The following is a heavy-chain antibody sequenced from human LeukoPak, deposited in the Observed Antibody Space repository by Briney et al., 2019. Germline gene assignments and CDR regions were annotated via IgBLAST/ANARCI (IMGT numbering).Heavy chain of an antibody. J-gene: IGHJ5*02. V-gene: IGHV1-18*01. D-gene: IGHD2-2*01. Sequence: GASVKVSCKASGYTFTSYGISWVRQAPGQGLEWMGWISAYNGNTNYAQKLQGRVTMTTDTSTSTAYMELRSLRSDDTAVYYCASLYCSSTSCYGWFDPWGQGTLVTVSS. CDR3: ASLYCSSTSCYGWFDP. CDR2: ISAYNGNT. CDR1: GYTFTSYG.